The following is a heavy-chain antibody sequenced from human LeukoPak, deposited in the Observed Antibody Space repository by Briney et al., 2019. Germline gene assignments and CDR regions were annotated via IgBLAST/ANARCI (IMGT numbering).Heavy chain of an antibody. CDR3: ASYYDILTGRQAFDI. V-gene: IGHV4-4*07. D-gene: IGHD3-9*01. CDR1: GGSISSYH. J-gene: IGHJ3*02. CDR2: IFASGNT. Sequence: SSETLSLTCTVSGGSISSYHWSWIRQPAGKGPEWIGRIFASGNTNYNPSLKSRVTTSVDTSKNQFSLKLRSVTAADTAVYYCASYYDILTGRQAFDIWGQGTMVTVSS.